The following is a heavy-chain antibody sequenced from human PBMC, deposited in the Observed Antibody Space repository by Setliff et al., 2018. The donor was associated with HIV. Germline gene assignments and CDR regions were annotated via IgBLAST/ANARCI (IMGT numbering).Heavy chain of an antibody. CDR3: ARDLVCPWVSCSRTSQYFDL. J-gene: IGHJ2*01. D-gene: IGHD2-2*01. CDR1: GGTIRSSNW. V-gene: IGHV4-4*02. CDR2: IYHSWNT. Sequence: SETLSLTCAVSGGTIRSSNWWSWVRQTPGKGLEWIGEIYHSWNTNYNPSLKSRVTISVDKSKNQFSLKLNSLTAADTAMYYGARDLVCPWVSCSRTSQYFDLWGRGTLVTVSS.